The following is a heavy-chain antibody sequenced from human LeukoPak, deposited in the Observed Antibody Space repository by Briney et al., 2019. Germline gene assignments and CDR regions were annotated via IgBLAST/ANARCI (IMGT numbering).Heavy chain of an antibody. J-gene: IGHJ4*02. CDR2: INTNTGNP. CDR1: GYTFTSYA. CDR3: AREFRDYYDSSGYYHDY. V-gene: IGHV7-4-1*02. Sequence: ASVKVSCKASGYTFTSYAMNWVRQAPGQGLEWMGWINTNTGNPTYAQGFTGRFVFSLDTSVSTAYLQISSLKAEDTAVYYCAREFRDYYDSSGYYHDYWGQGTLVTVSS. D-gene: IGHD3-22*01.